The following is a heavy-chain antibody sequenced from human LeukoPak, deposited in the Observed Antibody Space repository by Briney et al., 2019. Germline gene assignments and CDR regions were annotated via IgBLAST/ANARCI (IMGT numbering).Heavy chain of an antibody. CDR3: AHRRSINWFDP. V-gene: IGHV2-5*02. D-gene: IGHD3-10*01. CDR2: IYWDDSK. J-gene: IGHJ5*02. Sequence: SGPTLVKPTQTLTLTCTFSGFSLSTRGVGVGWIRQPPGKALEWLAVIYWDDSKSYSPSLKSRLTITKDTSKNQVALTMTNMDPVDTATYYCAHRRSINWFDPWGQGTVVTVSS. CDR1: GFSLSTRGVG.